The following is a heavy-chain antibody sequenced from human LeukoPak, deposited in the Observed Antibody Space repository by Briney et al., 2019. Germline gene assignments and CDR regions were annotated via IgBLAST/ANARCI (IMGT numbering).Heavy chain of an antibody. D-gene: IGHD6-6*01. CDR3: ATDRKNSSSVDP. CDR1: GIAFSEYF. Sequence: GGSLRLSCAASGIAFSEYFMTWIRQAPGKGPEWLSHISGSGSYIYYADSVKGRFTISRDNAKNALYLQLNSLRAEDTAVYYCATDRKNSSSVDPWGQGTLVTVSS. V-gene: IGHV3-11*01. CDR2: ISGSGSYI. J-gene: IGHJ5*02.